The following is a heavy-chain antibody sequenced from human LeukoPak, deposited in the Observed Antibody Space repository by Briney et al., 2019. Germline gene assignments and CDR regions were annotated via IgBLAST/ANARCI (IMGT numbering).Heavy chain of an antibody. CDR2: IYHSGST. Sequence: SETLSLTCAVSGGSISSGGYSWSWIRQPPGKGLEWIGYIYHSGSTYYNPSLKSRVTISVDRSKNQFSLKLSSVTAADTAVYYCASTPYNWNYTPHFDYWGRGTLVTVSS. CDR1: GGSISSGGYS. V-gene: IGHV4-30-2*01. D-gene: IGHD1-7*01. J-gene: IGHJ4*02. CDR3: ASTPYNWNYTPHFDY.